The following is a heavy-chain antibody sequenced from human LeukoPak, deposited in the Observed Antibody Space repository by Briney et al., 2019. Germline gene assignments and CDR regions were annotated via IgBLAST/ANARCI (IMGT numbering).Heavy chain of an antibody. CDR3: ATSSSPDFYYMDV. D-gene: IGHD6-6*01. J-gene: IGHJ6*03. Sequence: GGSLRLSCAASGFTFSSYWMHWVRQAPGKGLVWVSGINSDGSSTSYADSVKGRFTISRDNAKNTLYLQMNSLRAEDTAVYYCATSSSPDFYYMDVWGKGTTVTVSS. V-gene: IGHV3-74*01. CDR2: INSDGSST. CDR1: GFTFSSYW.